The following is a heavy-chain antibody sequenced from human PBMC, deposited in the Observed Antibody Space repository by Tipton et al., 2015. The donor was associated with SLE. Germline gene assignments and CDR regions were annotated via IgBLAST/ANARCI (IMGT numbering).Heavy chain of an antibody. CDR3: AKDLAVAAPGY. CDR1: GFTFSSYA. V-gene: IGHV3-23*03. Sequence: SLRLSCAASGFTFSSYAMSWVRQAPGKGLEWVSVIYSGGSTYYADSVKGRFTISRDNSKNTLYLQMNSLRAEDTAAYYCAKDLAVAAPGYWGQGTLVTVSS. D-gene: IGHD6-19*01. CDR2: IYSGGST. J-gene: IGHJ4*02.